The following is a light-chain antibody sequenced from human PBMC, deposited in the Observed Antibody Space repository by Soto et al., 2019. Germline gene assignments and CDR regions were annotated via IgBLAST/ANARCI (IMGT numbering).Light chain of an antibody. J-gene: IGKJ1*01. Sequence: IQMTQSPSSVSASVGDRVTITCRASQGISSWLAWYQQKPGKAPKLLIYGASSLQSGVPSRFSGSGSGTDFTLTINNLQPEDFATYYCQESFFAPPTFGQGTKVDIK. V-gene: IGKV1-12*01. CDR1: QGISSW. CDR3: QESFFAPPT. CDR2: GAS.